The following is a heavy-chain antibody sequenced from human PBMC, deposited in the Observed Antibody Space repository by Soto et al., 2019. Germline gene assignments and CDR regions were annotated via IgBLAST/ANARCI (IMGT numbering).Heavy chain of an antibody. Sequence: QVQLVESGGGVVQPGRSLRLSCAASGFTFSNYAMHWVRQAPGKGLEWVAIIWYDGSNKYYADSVEGRFTISRDNSKNTLYLQLNILRAEDTAVYYCARGGNNGWSLDYWGQGTLVTVSS. J-gene: IGHJ4*02. CDR2: IWYDGSNK. CDR3: ARGGNNGWSLDY. V-gene: IGHV3-33*01. CDR1: GFTFSNYA. D-gene: IGHD6-19*01.